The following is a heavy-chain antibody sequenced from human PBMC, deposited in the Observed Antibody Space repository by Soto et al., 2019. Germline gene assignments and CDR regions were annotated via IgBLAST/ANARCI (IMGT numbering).Heavy chain of an antibody. Sequence: QVQLQESGPGLVKPSQTLSLTCTVSGGSISSGGYYWSWIRQHPGKGLEWIGYIYYSGSTYYNPSLKSRVNISGDTSKNQFSLKLSSATAADTAVYYCARAASPPIDYPFDYCGQGTLVTVSS. CDR1: GGSISSGGYY. J-gene: IGHJ4*02. D-gene: IGHD4-17*01. V-gene: IGHV4-31*03. CDR2: IYYSGST. CDR3: ARAASPPIDYPFDY.